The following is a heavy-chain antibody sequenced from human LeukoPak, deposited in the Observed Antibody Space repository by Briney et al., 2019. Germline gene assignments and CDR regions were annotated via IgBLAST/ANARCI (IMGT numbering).Heavy chain of an antibody. CDR2: ISWNSDSI. J-gene: IGHJ5*02. D-gene: IGHD2-2*02. CDR3: AKASFPAAIIGWFDP. V-gene: IGHV3-9*01. Sequence: PGGSLRLSCAASGFTFDDYAMHWVRRGPGKGLEWVSGISWNSDSIGYADSVKGRFTISRDNARNSLYLQMNSLRDEDTALYYCAKASFPAAIIGWFDPWGQGTLVTVSS. CDR1: GFTFDDYA.